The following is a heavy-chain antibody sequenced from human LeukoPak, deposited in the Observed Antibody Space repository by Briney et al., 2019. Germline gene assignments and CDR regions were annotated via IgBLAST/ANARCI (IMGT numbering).Heavy chain of an antibody. CDR3: AKDVDLFGELYFDS. CDR1: EFTFTSYG. D-gene: IGHD3-10*02. CDR2: LRYDGSNR. Sequence: PGGSLRLSCVASEFTFTSYGMPWVRQAPGKGLEWVAFLRYDGSNRSYADSVKGRFTISRDNSKNTLYLQMNSLRAEDTAVYYCAKDVDLFGELYFDSWGQGTLVTVSS. J-gene: IGHJ4*02. V-gene: IGHV3-30*02.